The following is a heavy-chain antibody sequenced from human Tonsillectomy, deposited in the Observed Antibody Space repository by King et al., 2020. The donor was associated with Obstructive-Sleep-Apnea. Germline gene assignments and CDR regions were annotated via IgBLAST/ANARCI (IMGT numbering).Heavy chain of an antibody. J-gene: IGHJ6*02. Sequence: VQLVESGGGVVQPGGSLRLSCAASGFTFSSYGMHWVRQAPGKGLEWVAFIRYDGSNKYYADSVKGRFTISRDNSKNTLYLQMNSLRAEDTAVYYCAKDIVIPFGELLLPGYYYGMDVWGQGTTVTVSS. D-gene: IGHD3-10*01. CDR1: GFTFSSYG. V-gene: IGHV3-30*02. CDR2: IRYDGSNK. CDR3: AKDIVIPFGELLLPGYYYGMDV.